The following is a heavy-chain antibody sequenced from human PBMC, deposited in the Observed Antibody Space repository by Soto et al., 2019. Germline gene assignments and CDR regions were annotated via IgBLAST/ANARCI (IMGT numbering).Heavy chain of an antibody. CDR1: GFIFSNYG. CDR3: TQDEGGTTLHGPTMGARYLESGIDV. D-gene: IGHD3-10*01. Sequence: GGSLRLSCEGSGFIFSNYGMHWVRQAPGKGLEWVAVISYDGTNKYYGDSAKGRFTIARDNSRNTLYLEMNSLSEEDTAVYYCTQDEGGTTLHGPTMGARYLESGIDVWGPGTRVTVSS. J-gene: IGHJ6*02. CDR2: ISYDGTNK. V-gene: IGHV3-30*18.